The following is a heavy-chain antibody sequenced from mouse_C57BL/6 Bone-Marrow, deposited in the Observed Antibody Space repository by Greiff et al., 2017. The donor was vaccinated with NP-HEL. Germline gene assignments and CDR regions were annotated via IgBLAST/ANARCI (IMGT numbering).Heavy chain of an antibody. D-gene: IGHD1-1*01. CDR1: GFSLTSYG. CDR2: IWSGGST. Sequence: QVQLQQSGPGLVQPSQSLSITCTVSGFSLTSYGVHWVRQSPGKGLEWLGVIWSGGSTDYNAAFISRLSISKDNSKSQVFFKMNSLQADDTAIYYCARNSFIYYGSSYDYAMDYWGQGTSVTVSS. V-gene: IGHV2-2*01. CDR3: ARNSFIYYGSSYDYAMDY. J-gene: IGHJ4*01.